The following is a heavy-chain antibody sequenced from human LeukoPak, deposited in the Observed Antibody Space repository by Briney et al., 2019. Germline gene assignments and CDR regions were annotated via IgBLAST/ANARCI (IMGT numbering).Heavy chain of an antibody. CDR1: GGSFSGYY. CDR2: INHSGST. D-gene: IGHD7-27*01. Sequence: SETLSLTCAVYGGSFSGYYWSWIRQPPGKGLEWIGEINHSGSTNYNPSLKSRVTISVDTSKNQFSLKLRSVTAADTAVYYCARGTATGDEDYWGQGTLVTVSS. V-gene: IGHV4-34*01. J-gene: IGHJ4*02. CDR3: ARGTATGDEDY.